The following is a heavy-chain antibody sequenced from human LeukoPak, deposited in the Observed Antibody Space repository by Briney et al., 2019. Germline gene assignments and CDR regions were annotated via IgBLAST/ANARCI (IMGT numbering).Heavy chain of an antibody. Sequence: GGSLRLSCAASGFTFSSYWMHWVRQAPGKGLVWVSHINSDGSSTSYADSVKGRFTISRDDSKNTVYLQLNSLKTEDTAVYYCATREGVVPAAAGTWGQGTMVTVSS. D-gene: IGHD2-2*01. V-gene: IGHV3-74*01. J-gene: IGHJ3*01. CDR2: INSDGSST. CDR3: ATREGVVPAAAGT. CDR1: GFTFSSYW.